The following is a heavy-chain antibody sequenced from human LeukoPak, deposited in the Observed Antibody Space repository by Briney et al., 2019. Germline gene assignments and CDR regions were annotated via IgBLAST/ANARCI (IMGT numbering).Heavy chain of an antibody. Sequence: GGSLRLSCAASGFTFSSYWMSWVRQAPGKGLEWVANIKQDGSEKYYVDSVKGRFTISRDNAKNSLYLQMNSLRAEDTAVYYCARESRGDYRSGYYFDYWGQGILVTVSS. CDR2: IKQDGSEK. D-gene: IGHD4-17*01. CDR3: ARESRGDYRSGYYFDY. V-gene: IGHV3-7*01. CDR1: GFTFSSYW. J-gene: IGHJ4*02.